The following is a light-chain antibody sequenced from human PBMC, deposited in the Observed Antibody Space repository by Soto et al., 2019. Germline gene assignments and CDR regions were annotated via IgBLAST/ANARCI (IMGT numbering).Light chain of an antibody. Sequence: DIEMAQSPSTLSASVGDRVTITFRASQSISMWLAWYQQKPGKAPKFLIYDASTLESGVPSRFSGSASGTEFTLTITSLQPDDFATYYCQQYDTYPWTFGQGTKVDTK. CDR3: QQYDTYPWT. J-gene: IGKJ1*01. CDR1: QSISMW. CDR2: DAS. V-gene: IGKV1-5*01.